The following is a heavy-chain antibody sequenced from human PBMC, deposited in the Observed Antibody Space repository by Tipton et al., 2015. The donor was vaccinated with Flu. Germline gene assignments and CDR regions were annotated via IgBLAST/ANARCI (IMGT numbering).Heavy chain of an antibody. V-gene: IGHV6-1*01. CDR1: GDSVSSNSAA. CDR3: ARGTGYCSSTSCFHGMDV. D-gene: IGHD2-2*01. J-gene: IGHJ6*02. Sequence: QLVQSGAEVKPSQTLSLTCAISGDSVSSNSAAWNWIRQSPSRGLEWLGRTYYRSKWYNDYAVSVKSRITINPDTSKNQFSLQLNSVTPEDTAVYYCARGTGYCSSTSCFHGMDVRGQGTTVTVSS. CDR2: TYYRSKWYN.